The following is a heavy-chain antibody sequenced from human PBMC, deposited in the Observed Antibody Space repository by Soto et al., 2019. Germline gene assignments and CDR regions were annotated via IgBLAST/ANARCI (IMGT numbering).Heavy chain of an antibody. D-gene: IGHD2-2*01. CDR2: ISYDGSNK. CDR3: AKAALCSSTSGSKRKSVAAAFPADY. V-gene: IGHV3-30*18. CDR1: GFTFSSYG. Sequence: PWGSLRLSCAASGFTFSSYGMHWVRQAPGKGLEWVAVISYDGSNKYYADSVKGRFTISRDNSKNTLYLQMNSLRAEDTAVYYCAKAALCSSTSGSKRKSVAAAFPADYWGQGTLVTVSS. J-gene: IGHJ4*02.